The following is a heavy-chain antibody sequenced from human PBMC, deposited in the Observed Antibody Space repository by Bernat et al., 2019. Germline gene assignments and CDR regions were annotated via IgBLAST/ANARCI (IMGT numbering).Heavy chain of an antibody. CDR3: AHITATNWNDGEFDY. J-gene: IGHJ4*02. CDR2: IYWDDDK. V-gene: IGHV2-5*02. Sequence: QITLKESGPTLVKPTQTLTLTCTFSGFSLSTSGVGVGWIRQPPGKALEWLALIYWDDDKRYSPSLKSRLTITKDTSKNQVVLTMTNMDPVDAATYHCAHITATNWNDGEFDYWGQGTLVTVSS. CDR1: GFSLSTSGVG. D-gene: IGHD1-20*01.